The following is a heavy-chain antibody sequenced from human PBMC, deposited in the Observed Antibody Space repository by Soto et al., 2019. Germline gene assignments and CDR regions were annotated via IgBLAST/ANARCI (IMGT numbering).Heavy chain of an antibody. CDR3: ARGGIADTAMVDYYYYGMDV. D-gene: IGHD5-18*01. CDR2: IIPIFGTA. Sequence: GASVKVSCKASGGTFSSYAISWVRQAPGHGLEWMGGIIPIFGTANYAQKFQGRVTITADESTSTAYMELSSLRSEDTAVYYCARGGIADTAMVDYYYYGMDVWGQGTTVTVSS. V-gene: IGHV1-69*13. CDR1: GGTFSSYA. J-gene: IGHJ6*02.